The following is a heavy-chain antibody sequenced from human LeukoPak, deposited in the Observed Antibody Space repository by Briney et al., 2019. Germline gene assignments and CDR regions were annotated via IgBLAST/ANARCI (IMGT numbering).Heavy chain of an antibody. CDR2: INHSGST. CDR3: ARRFDPWLPGNWFDP. D-gene: IGHD3-22*01. Sequence: SETLSLTCSVSGYSISSGYYWGWIRQPPGKGLEWIGEINHSGSTNYNPSLKSRVTISVDTSKNQFSLKLSSVTAADTAVYYCARRFDPWLPGNWFDPWGQGTLVTVSS. V-gene: IGHV4-38-2*02. CDR1: GYSISSGYY. J-gene: IGHJ5*02.